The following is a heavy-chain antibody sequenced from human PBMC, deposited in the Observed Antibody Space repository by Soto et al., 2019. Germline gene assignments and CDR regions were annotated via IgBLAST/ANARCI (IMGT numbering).Heavy chain of an antibody. D-gene: IGHD3-22*01. V-gene: IGHV1-18*01. Sequence: ASVKVSCKASGYTFTSYGISWVRQAPGQGLEWMGWISAYNGNTNYAQKLQGRVTITTDTSTSTAYMELRSLRSDDTAVYYCARDSEYYYDSSGYYLHWGQGTLVTVSS. CDR1: GYTFTSYG. CDR2: ISAYNGNT. J-gene: IGHJ1*01. CDR3: ARDSEYYYDSSGYYLH.